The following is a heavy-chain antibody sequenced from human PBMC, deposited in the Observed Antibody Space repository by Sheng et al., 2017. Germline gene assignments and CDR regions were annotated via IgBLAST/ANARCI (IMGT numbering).Heavy chain of an antibody. V-gene: IGHV6-1*02. J-gene: IGHJ6*01. CDR1: VDTITSESAG. Sequence: VRLQQSGPGLVKPSLTLSVTCAISVDTITSESAGWNWIRQSPSRGLEWLGKTYYRSKWLHDYAESVKSRLTVNPDTSKNQISLQLTSVTAEDTAVYYCAREVGGQWEPFYFFYGL. CDR3: AREVGGQWEPFYFFYGL. D-gene: IGHD1-26*01. CDR2: TYYRSKWLH.